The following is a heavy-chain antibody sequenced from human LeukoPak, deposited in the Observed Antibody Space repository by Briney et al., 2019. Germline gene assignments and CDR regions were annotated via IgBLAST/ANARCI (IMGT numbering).Heavy chain of an antibody. CDR2: ISGSGGSK. Sequence: PGGSLRLSCAASGFTFSSYGMHWARQAPGKGLEWVSGISGSGGSKYYADSVKGRFTISRDNSKNTLYLQMNSLRAEDTAVYYCANLAVAGYYYYYYYMDVWGKGTTVTISS. V-gene: IGHV3-23*01. D-gene: IGHD6-19*01. CDR1: GFTFSSYG. CDR3: ANLAVAGYYYYYYYMDV. J-gene: IGHJ6*03.